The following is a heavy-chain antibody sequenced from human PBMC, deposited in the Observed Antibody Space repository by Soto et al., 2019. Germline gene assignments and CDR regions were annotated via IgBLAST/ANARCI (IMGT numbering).Heavy chain of an antibody. CDR1: GYTFTSYG. CDR2: ISAYNGNT. CDR3: ARNRRGVVVAAYIDY. Sequence: QVQLVQSGAEVKKPGASVKVSCKASGYTFTSYGISWVRQAPGQGLEWMGWISAYNGNTNYAQKLQGRVTMTTDTATSTAYMELRSLRSDDTAVYYCARNRRGVVVAAYIDYWGQGTLVTVSS. V-gene: IGHV1-18*04. D-gene: IGHD2-15*01. J-gene: IGHJ4*02.